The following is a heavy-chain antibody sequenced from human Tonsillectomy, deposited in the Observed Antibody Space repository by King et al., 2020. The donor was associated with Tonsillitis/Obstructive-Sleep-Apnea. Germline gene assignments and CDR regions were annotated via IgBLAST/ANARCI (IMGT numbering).Heavy chain of an antibody. J-gene: IGHJ6*03. CDR3: ARTRTEYYDFWSGYDYYYYYYMDV. CDR1: GGSISSSSYY. D-gene: IGHD3-3*01. V-gene: IGHV4-39*01. CDR2: IYYSGST. Sequence: QLQESGPGLVKPSETLSLTCTVSGGSISSSSYYWGWIRQPPGKGLEWIGSIYYSGSTYYNPSLKSRVTISVDTSKNQFSLKLSSVTAADTAVYYCARTRTEYYDFWSGYDYYYYYYMDVWGKGTTVTVSS.